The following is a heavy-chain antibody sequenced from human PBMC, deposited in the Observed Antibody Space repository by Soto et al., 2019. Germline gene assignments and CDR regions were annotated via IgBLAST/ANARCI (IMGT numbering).Heavy chain of an antibody. CDR3: SRMESFGSLNWFDP. V-gene: IGHV1-8*02. Sequence: GASVKVSCKASGYNFTNNDVSWVRQATGQGLEWMGWMNPGSGDTGYAQKFQGRVTMTRDISIATACMELNSLTSEDTAIYYCSRMESFGSLNWFDPWGQGTLVTVSS. D-gene: IGHD5-18*01. CDR1: GYNFTNND. CDR2: MNPGSGDT. J-gene: IGHJ5*02.